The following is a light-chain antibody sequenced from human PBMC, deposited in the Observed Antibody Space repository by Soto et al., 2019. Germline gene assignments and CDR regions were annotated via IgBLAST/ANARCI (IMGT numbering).Light chain of an antibody. V-gene: IGKV1-12*02. Sequence: DIPMTQSPSSVSASVGDRVTITCRASQDISNWLAWYQQKPGKAPELLIYAASSLQSEVPSRFSGSGSGTDFTLTISSLQPEDFATYYCQQAISFPWTFGQGTKVEIK. CDR1: QDISNW. CDR3: QQAISFPWT. J-gene: IGKJ1*01. CDR2: AAS.